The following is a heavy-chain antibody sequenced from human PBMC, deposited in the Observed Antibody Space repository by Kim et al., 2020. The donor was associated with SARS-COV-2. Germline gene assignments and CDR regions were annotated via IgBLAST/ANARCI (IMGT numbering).Heavy chain of an antibody. Sequence: ASVKVSCKASGYTFTSYAMHWVRQAPGQRLEWMGWINAGNGNTKYSQKFQGRVTITRDTSASTAYMELSSLRSEDTAVYYCARSGSWYLGSWFDPWGQGTLVTVSS. CDR1: GYTFTSYA. J-gene: IGHJ5*02. CDR3: ARSGSWYLGSWFDP. CDR2: INAGNGNT. D-gene: IGHD6-13*01. V-gene: IGHV1-3*01.